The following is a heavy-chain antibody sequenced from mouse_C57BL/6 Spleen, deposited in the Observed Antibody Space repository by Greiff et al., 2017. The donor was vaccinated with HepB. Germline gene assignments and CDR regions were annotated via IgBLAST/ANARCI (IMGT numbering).Heavy chain of an antibody. CDR1: GFTFSDYG. V-gene: IGHV5-17*01. CDR2: ISSGSSTI. D-gene: IGHD1-3*01. CDR3: ARKSNYGYFDV. Sequence: EVKVVDSGGGLVKPGGSLKLSCAASGFTFSDYGMHWVRQAPEKGLEWVAYISSGSSTIYYADTVKGRFTISRDNAKNTLFLQMTSLRSEDTAMYYCARKSNYGYFDVWGTGTTVTVSS. J-gene: IGHJ1*03.